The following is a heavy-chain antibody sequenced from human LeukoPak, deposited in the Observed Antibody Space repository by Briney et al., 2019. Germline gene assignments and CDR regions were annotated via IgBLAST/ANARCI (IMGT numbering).Heavy chain of an antibody. V-gene: IGHV3-30*03. Sequence: PGRSLRLSCAASGFTFDDYGMHWVRQAPGKGLEWVAFISYDGSNKYYADSVKGRFTISRDNSKNSLYLQMNSLRAEDTAVYYCAPDHCSSGSCDNVFFDWGGEATLVTVS. CDR2: ISYDGSNK. D-gene: IGHD2-15*01. J-gene: IGHJ4*02. CDR1: GFTFDDYG. CDR3: APDHCSSGSCDNVFFDW.